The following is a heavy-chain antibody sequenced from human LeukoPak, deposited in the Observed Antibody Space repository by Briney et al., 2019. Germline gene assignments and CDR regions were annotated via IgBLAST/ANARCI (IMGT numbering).Heavy chain of an antibody. V-gene: IGHV4-59*01. CDR2: IYYSGST. J-gene: IGHJ3*02. D-gene: IGHD6-19*01. Sequence: PSETLSLTCTVSGGSISSYYWSWIRQPPGKGLEWIGYIYYSGSTNYNPSLKSRVTISVDTSKNQFSLKLSSVTAADTAVFYCARDWYSSGWYGAFDIWGQGTMVTVSS. CDR3: ARDWYSSGWYGAFDI. CDR1: GGSISSYY.